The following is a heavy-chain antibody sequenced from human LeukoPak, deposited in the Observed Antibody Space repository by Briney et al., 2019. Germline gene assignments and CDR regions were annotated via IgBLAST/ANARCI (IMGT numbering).Heavy chain of an antibody. CDR3: GLYFDTFYFDP. CDR2: IYPGDSDT. CDR1: GYTFTNYW. J-gene: IGHJ4*01. D-gene: IGHD2-2*02. V-gene: IGHV5-51*01. Sequence: GESLKISCKGSGYTFTNYWIGWVRQMPGKGLEWMGIIYPGDSDTRYSPSFQGQVTISADKSISTAYLQWSSLKASDTAMYYCGLYFDTFYFDPWGHGTLVTVSS.